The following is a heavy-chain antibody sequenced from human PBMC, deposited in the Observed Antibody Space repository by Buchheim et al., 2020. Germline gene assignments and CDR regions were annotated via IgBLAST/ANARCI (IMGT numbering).Heavy chain of an antibody. Sequence: QVQLVQSGAEVKKPGASVKVSCKASGYTFTSYYMHWVRQAPGQGLEWMGIINPSGGSTSYAQKFQGRVTMTRDTSTSTVYMELSSLRSEDTAVYYCARDYYDILTGYYSRGIFDYWGQGTL. CDR1: GYTFTSYY. D-gene: IGHD3-9*01. CDR3: ARDYYDILTGYYSRGIFDY. CDR2: INPSGGST. J-gene: IGHJ4*02. V-gene: IGHV1-46*01.